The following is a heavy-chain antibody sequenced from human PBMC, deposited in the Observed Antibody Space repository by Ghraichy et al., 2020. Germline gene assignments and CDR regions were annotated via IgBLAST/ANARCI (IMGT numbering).Heavy chain of an antibody. V-gene: IGHV4-31*03. CDR3: ARVPAIVVVASGWFDP. Sequence: SQTLSLTCTVSGDSISSGGYYWSWIRQHPGKGLEWIGYIYYSGSTYYNPSLKSRVTISVDTSKNQFSLKLSSVTAADTAMYYCARVPAIVVVASGWFDPWGQGTLVTVSS. CDR1: GDSISSGGYY. J-gene: IGHJ5*02. D-gene: IGHD3-22*01. CDR2: IYYSGST.